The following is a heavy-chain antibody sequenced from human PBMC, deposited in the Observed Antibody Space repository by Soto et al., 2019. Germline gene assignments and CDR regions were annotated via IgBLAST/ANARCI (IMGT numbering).Heavy chain of an antibody. CDR1: GFTFSSYG. CDR3: ARDHLWRAAGTWYYGMDV. CDR2: IWYDGSNK. D-gene: IGHD6-13*01. V-gene: IGHV3-33*01. J-gene: IGHJ6*02. Sequence: QVQLVESGGGVVQPGRSLRLSCAASGFTFSSYGMHWVRQAPGKGLEWVAVIWYDGSNKYYADSVKGRFTISRDNSKNKLYLQMNSLRAEDTAVYYCARDHLWRAAGTWYYGMDVWGQGTTVTVSS.